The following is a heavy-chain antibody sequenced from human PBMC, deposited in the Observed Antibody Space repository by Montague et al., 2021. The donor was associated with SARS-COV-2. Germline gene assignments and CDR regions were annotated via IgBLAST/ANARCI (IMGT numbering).Heavy chain of an antibody. J-gene: IGHJ6*02. D-gene: IGHD1-1*01. CDR1: GDSVSSNSAT. V-gene: IGHV6-1*01. Sequence: CAISGDSVSSNSATWNWARQSPSRGLEWLGRTYYRSKWYNDYAVXVRGRVTINPDTSKNQFSLQLNSVTPEDTAIYYCTSGREGNYNVMDVWGQGTPVTVSS. CDR3: TSGREGNYNVMDV. CDR2: TYYRSKWYN.